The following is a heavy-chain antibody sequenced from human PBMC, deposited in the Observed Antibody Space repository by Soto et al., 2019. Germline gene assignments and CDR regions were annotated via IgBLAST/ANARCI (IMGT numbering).Heavy chain of an antibody. Sequence: GGSLRLSCAASGFTFSSYEMNWVRRAPGKGLEWVSLITGSGVTTYYADSVKGRFTIARDNSKNTLYLQMNSLRAGDTAIYYCAKAVSGSIRYFDYWGQGTLVTVSS. J-gene: IGHJ4*02. CDR2: ITGSGVTT. CDR1: GFTFSSYE. V-gene: IGHV3-23*01. CDR3: AKAVSGSIRYFDY. D-gene: IGHD1-26*01.